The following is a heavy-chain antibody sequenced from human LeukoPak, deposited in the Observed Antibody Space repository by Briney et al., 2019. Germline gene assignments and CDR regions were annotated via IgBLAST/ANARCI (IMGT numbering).Heavy chain of an antibody. CDR3: ARETYYYDSSASRLLDY. D-gene: IGHD3-22*01. CDR2: TSSSGSTI. CDR1: GFTFSSYE. J-gene: IGHJ4*02. V-gene: IGHV3-48*03. Sequence: GGSLRLSCAASGFTFSSYEMNWVRQAPGKGLEWVSYTSSSGSTIYYADSVKGRFTISRDNAKNSLYLQMNSLRAEDTAVYYCARETYYYDSSASRLLDYWGQGTLVTVSS.